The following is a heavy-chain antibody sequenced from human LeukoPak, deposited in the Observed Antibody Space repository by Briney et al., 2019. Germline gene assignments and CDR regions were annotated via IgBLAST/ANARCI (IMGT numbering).Heavy chain of an antibody. Sequence: PSETLSLTCTVSGGSISTYYWSWVRQAPGKGLEWVGRIKSKTDGGTTDYAAPVKGRFTISRDDSKNTLYLQMNSLKTEDTAVYYCTTGGGRLLVWAYWGQGTLVTVSS. CDR2: IKSKTDGGTT. CDR1: GGSISTYY. J-gene: IGHJ4*02. V-gene: IGHV3-15*01. CDR3: TTGGGRLLVWAY. D-gene: IGHD5-12*01.